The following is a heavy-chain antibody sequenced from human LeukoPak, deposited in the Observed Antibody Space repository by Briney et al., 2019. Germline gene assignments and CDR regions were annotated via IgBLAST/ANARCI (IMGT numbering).Heavy chain of an antibody. Sequence: GGSLRLSCAASGFTFHAYSMNWVRQAPGKGLDWVASISSSSAYIAYADSLKGRFTISRDNAKNSLFLHIHSLRAEDTAVYYCARAPDYHDTSGYYWLDSWGQGTLVTVAS. CDR1: GFTFHAYS. CDR3: ARAPDYHDTSGYYWLDS. J-gene: IGHJ4*02. CDR2: ISSSSAYI. V-gene: IGHV3-21*01. D-gene: IGHD3-22*01.